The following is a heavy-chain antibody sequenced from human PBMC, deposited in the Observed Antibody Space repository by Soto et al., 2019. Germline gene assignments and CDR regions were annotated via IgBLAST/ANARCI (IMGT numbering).Heavy chain of an antibody. J-gene: IGHJ5*02. Sequence: VASVKVSCKASGYTFTSYGISWVRQAPGQGLEWMGWISAYNGNTNYAQKLQGRVTMTTDTSTSTAYMELRSLRSDDTAVYYCARDHGIAAAGSWFDPWGQGTLVTVSS. CDR2: ISAYNGNT. CDR3: ARDHGIAAAGSWFDP. V-gene: IGHV1-18*01. D-gene: IGHD6-13*01. CDR1: GYTFTSYG.